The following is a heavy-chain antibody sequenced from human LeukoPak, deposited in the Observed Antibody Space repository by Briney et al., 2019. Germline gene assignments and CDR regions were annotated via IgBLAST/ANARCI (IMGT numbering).Heavy chain of an antibody. J-gene: IGHJ6*03. V-gene: IGHV3-30*02. D-gene: IGHD3-22*01. CDR3: AKDRDSGYYDMDV. Sequence: TGGSLRLSCAASGFTFDRFDMRWVRQAPGKGLQWVTFISYDGSDKYYADSAKGRFTISRDNSRNTLYLQMNSLGAEDTALYWCAKDRDSGYYDMDVWGKGTTVTVSS. CDR2: ISYDGSDK. CDR1: GFTFDRFD.